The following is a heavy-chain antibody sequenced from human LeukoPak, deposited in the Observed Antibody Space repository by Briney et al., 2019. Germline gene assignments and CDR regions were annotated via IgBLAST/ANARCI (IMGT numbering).Heavy chain of an antibody. J-gene: IGHJ4*02. CDR3: ARVRSGAIDY. CDR2: IGTAGDT. CDR1: GFTFSSYD. Sequence: GGSLRLSCAASGFTFSSYDMHWVRQVTGKGLEWVSGIGTAGDTNYPGSVKGRFTISRENAKNSLYLQMNSLRAEDTAVYYCARVRSGAIDYWGQGTLVTVPS. D-gene: IGHD5-12*01. V-gene: IGHV3-13*01.